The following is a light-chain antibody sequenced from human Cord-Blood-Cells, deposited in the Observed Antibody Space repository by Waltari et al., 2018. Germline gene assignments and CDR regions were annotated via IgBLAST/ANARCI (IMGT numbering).Light chain of an antibody. V-gene: IGLV5-45*01. CDR2: YKSDSDK. J-gene: IGLJ3*02. CDR3: MIWHSSAWV. CDR1: SGINVGTYR. Sequence: QAVLTQPASLSASPGASASLTCTLRSGINVGTYRIYWYQQKPGSPPQYLLRYKSDSDKQQGFGVPSRFSGSKDASANAEILLISGLQSEDEADYYCMIWHSSAWVFGGGTKLTVL.